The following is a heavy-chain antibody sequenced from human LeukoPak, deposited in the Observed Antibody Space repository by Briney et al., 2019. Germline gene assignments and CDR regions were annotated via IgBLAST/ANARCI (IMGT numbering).Heavy chain of an antibody. V-gene: IGHV3-53*01. D-gene: IGHD5-12*01. CDR1: GFTVSSNY. Sequence: GGSLRLSCAASGFTVSSNYMSWVRQAPGKGLEWDSVIYSGGSTYYADSVKGRFTISRDNSKNTLYLQMNSLRAEDTAVYYCARVGSPYYYYGMDVWGQGTTVTVSS. CDR2: IYSGGST. J-gene: IGHJ6*02. CDR3: ARVGSPYYYYGMDV.